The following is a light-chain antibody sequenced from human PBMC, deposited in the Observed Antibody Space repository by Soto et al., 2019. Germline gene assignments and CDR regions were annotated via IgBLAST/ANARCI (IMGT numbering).Light chain of an antibody. J-gene: IGLJ2*01. CDR1: SSDVGGSYY. CDR2: EVS. CDR3: SSYAGSNNVV. Sequence: QSALTQPPSASGSPGQSVTISCTGTSSDVGGSYYVSWYQQHPGKAPKLMIYEVSKRPSGVPDRFSGSKSGNTASLTVSGLQTEDDADYYCSSYAGSNNVVFGGGTKLTVL. V-gene: IGLV2-8*01.